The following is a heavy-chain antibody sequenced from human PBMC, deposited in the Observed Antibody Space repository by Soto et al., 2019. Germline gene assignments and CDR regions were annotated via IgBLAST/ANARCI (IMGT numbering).Heavy chain of an antibody. J-gene: IGHJ1*01. CDR2: IWYDGSNK. CDR3: ARDLLPTMIVGPQALQH. CDR1: GFTFSSYG. V-gene: IGHV3-33*01. D-gene: IGHD3-22*01. Sequence: QVQLVESGGGVVQPGRSLRLSCAASGFTFSSYGMHWVRQAPGKGLEWVAVIWYDGSNKYYADSVKGRFTISRDNSKNPLYLQMNSLRAEDTAVYYCARDLLPTMIVGPQALQHWGQGTLVTVSS.